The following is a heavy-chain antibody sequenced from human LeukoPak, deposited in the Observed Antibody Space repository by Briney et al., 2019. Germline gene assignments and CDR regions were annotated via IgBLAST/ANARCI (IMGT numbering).Heavy chain of an antibody. CDR2: ISGSGGST. CDR3: AKVRRYYDSSGYGY. D-gene: IGHD3-22*01. CDR1: GFTFSSYA. V-gene: IGHV3-23*01. J-gene: IGHJ4*02. Sequence: GGSLRLSCAASGFTFSSYAMSWVRQAPGKGLEWVSAISGSGGSTYYADSVKGRFTISRDNSKNTLYLQMNSLRAEDTAVYYCAKVRRYYDSSGYGYWGQGILVTVSS.